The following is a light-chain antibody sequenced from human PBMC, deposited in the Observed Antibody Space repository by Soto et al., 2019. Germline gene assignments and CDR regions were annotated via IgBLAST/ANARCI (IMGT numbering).Light chain of an antibody. Sequence: EVVLTQSPATLSLSPGERATLSCRASQTINRYLAWYQQKPGQAPRLLIYDASNRATGIPARFSGSGSGTDFTLTISSLEPEDFAVYYCQQRSNWPPTFGQGTRLAIK. CDR3: QQRSNWPPT. V-gene: IGKV3-11*01. CDR2: DAS. J-gene: IGKJ5*01. CDR1: QTINRY.